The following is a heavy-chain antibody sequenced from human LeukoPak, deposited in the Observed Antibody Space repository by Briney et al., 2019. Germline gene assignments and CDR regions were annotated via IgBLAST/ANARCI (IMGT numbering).Heavy chain of an antibody. Sequence: SETLSLTCTVSGGSVRDSSFYWGWLRQPPGKGLEWIGDIYFTGSTYYNPSVKSRVTMSLDTSKNQVSLKLSSVTAADTAVYYCARALSYFDCWGQGTLVTVSS. J-gene: IGHJ4*02. V-gene: IGHV4-39*07. CDR3: ARALSYFDC. D-gene: IGHD2/OR15-2a*01. CDR1: GGSVRDSSFY. CDR2: IYFTGST.